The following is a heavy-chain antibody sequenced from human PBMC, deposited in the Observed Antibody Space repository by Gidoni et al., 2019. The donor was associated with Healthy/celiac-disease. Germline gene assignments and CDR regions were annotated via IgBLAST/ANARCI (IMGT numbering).Heavy chain of an antibody. V-gene: IGHV4-39*01. Sequence: QLQLQESGPGLVTPSETLSLTCPVSAGSISSSSYYWGWIRQPPGKGLEWIGSIYYSGSTYYNPSLKSRVTISVDTSKNQFSLKLSSVTAADTAVYYCARRQASSSWWGYFDYWGQGTLVTVSS. CDR2: IYYSGST. D-gene: IGHD6-13*01. CDR3: ARRQASSSWWGYFDY. J-gene: IGHJ4*02. CDR1: AGSISSSSYY.